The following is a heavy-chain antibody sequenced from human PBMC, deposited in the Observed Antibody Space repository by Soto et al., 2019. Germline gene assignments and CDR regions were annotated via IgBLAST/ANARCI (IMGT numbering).Heavy chain of an antibody. CDR2: INPNSGGT. CDR3: ARDKGGYYWYFDL. CDR1: GYTFTGYY. Sequence: ASVKVSCQASGYTFTGYYMHWVRQAPGQGLEWMGWINPNSGGTNYAQKFPGRVTMTRDTSISTAYMELSRLRSDDTAVYYCARDKGGYYWYFDLWGRGTLVTVSS. D-gene: IGHD3-16*01. J-gene: IGHJ2*01. V-gene: IGHV1-2*02.